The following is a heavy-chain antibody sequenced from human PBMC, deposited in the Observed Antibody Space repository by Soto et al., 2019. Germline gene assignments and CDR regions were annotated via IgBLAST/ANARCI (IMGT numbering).Heavy chain of an antibody. Sequence: EVQLVESGGGLVKPGGSLRLSCAASGFTFSHAWMSWVRQAPGKGLEWVGRIRSEGDGGTTDYAAPVKGRFTISGDDSKNTLFLQMTSLKSEDAAVYYCATYQAGGYFYYYGMVVWGQGTTVTVSS. D-gene: IGHD2-15*01. CDR1: GFTFSHAW. CDR3: ATYQAGGYFYYYGMVV. J-gene: IGHJ6*02. V-gene: IGHV3-15*01. CDR2: IRSEGDGGTT.